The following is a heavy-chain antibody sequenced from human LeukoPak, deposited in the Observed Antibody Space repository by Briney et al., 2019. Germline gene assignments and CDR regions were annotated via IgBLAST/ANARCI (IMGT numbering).Heavy chain of an antibody. Sequence: GGSLRLSCAAAGFSVTRHYMHWVRQAPGKGLEWVAFIYRDGRAYSSDSVEGRFSISRDDSKNTVFLQMNNLRVEDTAVYLCAREPAIERLTDYYYYFGVWGKGTSVTVSS. D-gene: IGHD2-2*01. CDR3: AREPAIERLTDYYYYFGV. V-gene: IGHV3-53*01. CDR2: IYRDGRA. J-gene: IGHJ6*03. CDR1: GFSVTRHY.